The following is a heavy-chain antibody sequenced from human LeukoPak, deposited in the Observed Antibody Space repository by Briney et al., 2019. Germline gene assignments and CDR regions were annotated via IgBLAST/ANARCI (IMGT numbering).Heavy chain of an antibody. CDR1: GFKFDDYA. V-gene: IGHV3-9*01. CDR2: INWNGDTV. Sequence: PGGSLRLSCTASGFKFDDYAMHWVRQAPGKGLEWVSGINWNGDTVAYADSVKGRFTLSRDNAKNSLYLQMNGLRAEDTAVYYCTRSSMAALAVDSWGQGTLVTVSS. D-gene: IGHD6-6*01. J-gene: IGHJ4*02. CDR3: TRSSMAALAVDS.